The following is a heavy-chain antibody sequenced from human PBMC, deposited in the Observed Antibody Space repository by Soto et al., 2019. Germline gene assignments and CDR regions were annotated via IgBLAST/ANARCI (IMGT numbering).Heavy chain of an antibody. CDR3: AKDLRPDGRYDLDY. Sequence: GGSLRLSCAAYGFTFSTYAMNWVRQAPGKGLEWVAVIVGGASGIDYADSVKGRFTISRDNSKNTLYLQMTSLRVEDTATYFCAKDLRPDGRYDLDYWGQGTLVTVSS. D-gene: IGHD3-3*01. CDR2: IVGGASGI. V-gene: IGHV3-23*01. CDR1: GFTFSTYA. J-gene: IGHJ4*02.